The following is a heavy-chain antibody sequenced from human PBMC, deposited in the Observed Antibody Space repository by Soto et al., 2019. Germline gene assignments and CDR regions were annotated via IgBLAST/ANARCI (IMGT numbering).Heavy chain of an antibody. CDR1: GDSITSYY. D-gene: IGHD3-22*01. J-gene: IGHJ4*02. Sequence: PSETLSLTCTVSGDSITSYYWTWIRQAAGKRLECIGRVFSSGTTNYNPSLKSRVTMSVDTSKNQLSLKLTSVTAADTAVYYCARVGDSGYYWYFDYWGQGALVTVPQ. CDR2: VFSSGTT. V-gene: IGHV4-4*07. CDR3: ARVGDSGYYWYFDY.